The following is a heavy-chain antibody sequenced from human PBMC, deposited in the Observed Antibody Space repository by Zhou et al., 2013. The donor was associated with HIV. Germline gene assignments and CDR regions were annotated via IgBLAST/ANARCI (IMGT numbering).Heavy chain of an antibody. Sequence: QVQVVQSGGEVKKPGASVKVSCKVSGYTFTSYGISWVRQAPGQGLEWMGWISAYNGDTKYAQNLQGRVTMTTDTSTRTVYMELRSLRSDDTAIYYCARDRVGVAVAATKVNGLGFWGQGTMVIVSS. CDR3: ARDRVGVAVAATKVNGLGF. V-gene: IGHV1-18*01. CDR2: ISAYNGDT. CDR1: GYTFTSYG. D-gene: IGHD6-19*01. J-gene: IGHJ3*01.